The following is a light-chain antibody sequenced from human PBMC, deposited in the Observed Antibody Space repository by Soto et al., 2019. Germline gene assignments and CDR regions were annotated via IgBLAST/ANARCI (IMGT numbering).Light chain of an antibody. Sequence: QSVPTQPPSASGTPGQRVTISCSGSSSNIGSNTVNWYQQLPGTAPKLVIYSNNQRPSGVPDRFSGSKSGTSASLAISGLQSEDEADYYCVAWDDSLNGYVVFGGGTKVTVL. J-gene: IGLJ2*01. V-gene: IGLV1-44*01. CDR2: SNN. CDR3: VAWDDSLNGYVV. CDR1: SSNIGSNT.